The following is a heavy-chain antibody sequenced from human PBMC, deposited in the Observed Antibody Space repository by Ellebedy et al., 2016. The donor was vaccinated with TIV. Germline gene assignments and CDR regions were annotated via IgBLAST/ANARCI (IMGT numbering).Heavy chain of an antibody. CDR3: ARALSGAGYFQH. V-gene: IGHV4-34*01. J-gene: IGHJ1*01. D-gene: IGHD3-10*01. CDR1: GGSFSGYY. CDR2: INHSGST. Sequence: MPSETLSLTCAVYGGSFSGYYWSWIRQPPGKGLEWIGEINHSGSTNYNPSLKSRVTISVDTSKNQFSLKLSSVTAADTAVYYCARALSGAGYFQHWGQGTLVTVSS.